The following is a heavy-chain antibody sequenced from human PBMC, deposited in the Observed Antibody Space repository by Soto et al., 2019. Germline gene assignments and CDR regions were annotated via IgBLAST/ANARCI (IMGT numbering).Heavy chain of an antibody. Sequence: QVQLQESGPGLVKPSQTLSLTCTVSGGSISSGVYYWTWIRQHPGKGLEWIGYNYYSGITYYNPSLKSRVTISLDTSKNQSSLKLSSVTAADTAVYYCARGSSIAGLYYGMDVWGQGTKVTVSS. CDR1: GGSISSGVYY. CDR3: ARGSSIAGLYYGMDV. V-gene: IGHV4-31*03. D-gene: IGHD6-6*01. CDR2: NYYSGIT. J-gene: IGHJ6*02.